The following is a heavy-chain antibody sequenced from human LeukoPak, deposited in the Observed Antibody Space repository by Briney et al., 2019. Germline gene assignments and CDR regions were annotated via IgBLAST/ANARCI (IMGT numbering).Heavy chain of an antibody. V-gene: IGHV3-21*04. J-gene: IGHJ1*01. CDR2: ISSSSSYI. CDR1: GFTFSSYS. Sequence: PGGSLRLSCAASGFTFSSYSMNWVRQAPGKGLEWVSSISSSSSYIYYADSVKGRFTISRDNSKNTLYLQMNSLRAEDTAVYYCAKDWSGGNSVPEYFQHWGQGTLVTVSS. CDR3: AKDWSGGNSVPEYFQH. D-gene: IGHD2-21*02.